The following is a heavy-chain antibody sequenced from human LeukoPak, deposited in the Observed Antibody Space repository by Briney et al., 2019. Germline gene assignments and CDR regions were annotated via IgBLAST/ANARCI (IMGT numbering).Heavy chain of an antibody. Sequence: SETLSLTCAVSGGSISSGGYSWSWIRQPPGKGLEWIGYIYHSGSTYYNPSLKSRVTISVDRSKNQFSLKLSSVTAADTAVYYCARAGYSSSIAAFDIWGQGTMVTVSS. V-gene: IGHV4-30-2*01. J-gene: IGHJ3*02. CDR2: IYHSGST. CDR3: ARAGYSSSIAAFDI. D-gene: IGHD6-13*01. CDR1: GGSISSGGYS.